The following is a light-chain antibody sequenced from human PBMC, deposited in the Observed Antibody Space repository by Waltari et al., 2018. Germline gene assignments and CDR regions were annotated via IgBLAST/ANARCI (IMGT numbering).Light chain of an antibody. V-gene: IGLV1-47*01. Sequence: QSVLTQPPSASGTPGQRVTISCSGRSSNSGSNYEFWYQQPQGTAPKLLIYMINLRPSGVPSRFFGSKSGTSASLVISGLRSEDEAYYYWAAWDDSLSGCVVFGGGTKVTVL. CDR1: SSNSGSNY. J-gene: IGLJ2*01. CDR3: AAWDDSLSGCVV. CDR2: MIN.